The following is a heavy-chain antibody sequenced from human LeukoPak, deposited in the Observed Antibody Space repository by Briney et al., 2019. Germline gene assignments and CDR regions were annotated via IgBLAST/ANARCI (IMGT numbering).Heavy chain of an antibody. CDR3: ARARGQWLVPFDY. V-gene: IGHV1-2*06. CDR2: INPNSGGT. D-gene: IGHD6-19*01. Sequence: GASVKVSCKASGYTFTGYYMHWVRQAPGQGLEWMGRINPNSGGTNYAQKFQGRVTMTRDTSISTASMELSRLRSDDTAVYYCARARGQWLVPFDYWGQGTLVTVSS. CDR1: GYTFTGYY. J-gene: IGHJ4*02.